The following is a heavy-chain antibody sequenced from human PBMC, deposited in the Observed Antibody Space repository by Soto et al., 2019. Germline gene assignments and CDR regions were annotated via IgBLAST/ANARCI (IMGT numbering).Heavy chain of an antibody. J-gene: IGHJ3*02. CDR3: ARGRGFWSGYSTDDDAFDI. D-gene: IGHD3-3*01. V-gene: IGHV1-46*01. CDR1: GFSFSDYF. Sequence: ASVKVSCKASGFSFSDYFMHWVRQAPGQGLEWMGRINPNGDSRNYAQKFQGRVTMTTDTSTSTAYMELRSLRSDDTAVYYCARGRGFWSGYSTDDDAFDIWG. CDR2: INPNGDSR.